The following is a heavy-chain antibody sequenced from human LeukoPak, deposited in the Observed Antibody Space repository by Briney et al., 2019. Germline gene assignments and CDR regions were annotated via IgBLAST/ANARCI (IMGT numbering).Heavy chain of an antibody. CDR3: AKLISSVATVTPN. CDR2: ISYDGSNK. Sequence: PGRSLRLSCAASGFTFSSYAMHWVRQAPGKGLEWVAVISYDGSNKYYADSVKGRLTISRDNSKNKLYVQMKRLRAEETGVYYCAKLISSVATVTPNWGQATLVTVSS. CDR1: GFTFSSYA. V-gene: IGHV3-30-3*02. J-gene: IGHJ4*02. D-gene: IGHD4-17*01.